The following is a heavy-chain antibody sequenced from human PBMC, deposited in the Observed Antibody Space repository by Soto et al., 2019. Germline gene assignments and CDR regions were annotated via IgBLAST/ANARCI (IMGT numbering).Heavy chain of an antibody. V-gene: IGHV4-30-2*01. D-gene: IGHD1-26*01. CDR2: IYHSGST. J-gene: IGHJ4*02. CDR1: GGSISSGGYS. CDR3: ARAIGYSGGDHFDY. Sequence: QLQLQESGSGLVKPSQTLSLTCAVSGGSISSGGYSWSWIRQPPGKGLEWIGYIYHSGSTYYNPSRKRRVTLPVDRSKNQLSLKLSSVTAADTDVYYCARAIGYSGGDHFDYWGQGTLVTVSS.